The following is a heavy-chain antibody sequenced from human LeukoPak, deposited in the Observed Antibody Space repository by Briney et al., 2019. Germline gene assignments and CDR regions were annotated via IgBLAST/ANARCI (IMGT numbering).Heavy chain of an antibody. CDR3: AKTLWLVKGFGWFDP. J-gene: IGHJ5*02. CDR1: GFTFSTYA. CDR2: IGGSGDT. V-gene: IGHV3-23*01. Sequence: GGSLTLSCAPSGFTFSTYAMSWVRQAQGKGLEWVSAIGGSGDTYYADSVKGRFAISRDNSKNTLYLQMNSLRAEDTAVYYCAKTLWLVKGFGWFDPWGQGTLVTVSS. D-gene: IGHD6-19*01.